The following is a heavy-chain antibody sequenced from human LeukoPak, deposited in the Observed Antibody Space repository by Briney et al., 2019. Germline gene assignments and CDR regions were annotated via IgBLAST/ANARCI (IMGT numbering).Heavy chain of an antibody. D-gene: IGHD2-15*01. CDR1: ALSFSSYY. V-gene: IGHV3-7*01. J-gene: IGHJ4*02. CDR2: IKEVGSEK. Sequence: GRSLRLSCAASALSFSSYYMTFGRQAAGEGRDWVAYIKEVGSEKNYVYSVEGRFTISRDKDKNSLYLQMDSLRAEDTAVYYCVRDRGYCSGGNCYTVLDYWGQGTLVSVSS. CDR3: VRDRGYCSGGNCYTVLDY.